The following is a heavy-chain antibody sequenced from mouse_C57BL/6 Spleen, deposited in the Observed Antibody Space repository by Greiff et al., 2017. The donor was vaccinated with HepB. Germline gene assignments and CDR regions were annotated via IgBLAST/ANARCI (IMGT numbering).Heavy chain of an antibody. D-gene: IGHD2-4*01. CDR3: VRHYDYDDGFAY. J-gene: IGHJ3*01. CDR1: GFSFNTYA. CDR2: IRSKSNNYAT. V-gene: IGHV10-1*01. Sequence: EVMLVESGGGLVQPKGSLKLSCAASGFSFNTYAMNWVRQAPGKSLEWVARIRSKSNNYATYYYDYVKDRFTISRDDSESMLYLQINNLKTEDTAMYYCVRHYDYDDGFAYWGQGTLVTVSA.